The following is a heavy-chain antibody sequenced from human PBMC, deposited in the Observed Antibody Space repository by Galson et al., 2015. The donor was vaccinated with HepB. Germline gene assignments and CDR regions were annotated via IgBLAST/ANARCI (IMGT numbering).Heavy chain of an antibody. V-gene: IGHV3-9*01. J-gene: IGHJ4*02. CDR2: ISWDRSRL. Sequence: SLRLSCAASGFSFDDSAMHWVRQAPGKGLEWVSGISWDRSRLGYADSVKGRFTISRDNAKNSLYLQMNSLRPEDTAFYYCAKGPGVQCLAFDYSGQGTLITVSS. CDR3: AKGPGVQCLAFDY. D-gene: IGHD6-19*01. CDR1: GFSFDDSA.